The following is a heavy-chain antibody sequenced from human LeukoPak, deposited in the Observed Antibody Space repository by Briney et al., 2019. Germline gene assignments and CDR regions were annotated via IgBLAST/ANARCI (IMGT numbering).Heavy chain of an antibody. J-gene: IGHJ4*02. CDR2: ISFDGSTK. CDR3: ANGHCSGGSCYPQYDS. V-gene: IGHV3-30*04. D-gene: IGHD2-15*01. CDR1: GFTFSSYA. Sequence: PGGSLRLSCAASGFTFSSYALHWVRQAPGKGLEWVAIISFDGSTKYYADSVKGRFTISRDNSKNTLYLEMNSLRAEDTAVYYCANGHCSGGSCYPQYDSWGQGTLVTVSS.